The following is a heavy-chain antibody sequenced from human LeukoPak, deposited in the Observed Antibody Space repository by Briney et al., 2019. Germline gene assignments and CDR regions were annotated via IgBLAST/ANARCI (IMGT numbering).Heavy chain of an antibody. CDR2: IYHSGST. D-gene: IGHD3-9*01. V-gene: IGHV4-39*07. Sequence: SETLSLTCTVSGDSISTSTFYWGWIRQPPGKGLEWIGYIYHSGSTYYNPSLKSRVTISVDRSKNQFSLKLSSVTAADTAVYYCARGTFEWDYWGQGTLVTVSS. CDR1: GDSISTSTFY. J-gene: IGHJ4*02. CDR3: ARGTFEWDY.